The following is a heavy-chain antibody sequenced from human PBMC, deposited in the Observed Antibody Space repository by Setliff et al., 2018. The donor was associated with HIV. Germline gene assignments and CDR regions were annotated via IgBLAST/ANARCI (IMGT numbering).Heavy chain of an antibody. Sequence: GGSLSLSCVASGTDLNVGYMSWIRQAPGKGPEWVSYISNSSHDIAYLDSVKGRFTISRDNAKNSLYLQMSNLRVDDTAVYYCARWSGRTGGVWGQGTLVTVSS. CDR2: ISNSSHDI. D-gene: IGHD3-10*01. CDR3: ARWSGRTGGV. V-gene: IGHV3-11*01. J-gene: IGHJ4*02. CDR1: GTDLNVGY.